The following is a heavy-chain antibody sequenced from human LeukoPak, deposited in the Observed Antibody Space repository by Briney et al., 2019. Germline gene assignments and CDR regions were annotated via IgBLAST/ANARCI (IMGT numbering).Heavy chain of an antibody. Sequence: ASVKVSCKASGGTFSSYAISWVRQAPGQGLEWMGGIIPIFGTANYVQKFQGRGTITTDESTSTAYMELSSLRSEDTAVYYCARTGYCSGGSCLRFDPWGQGTLVTVSS. J-gene: IGHJ5*02. CDR2: IIPIFGTA. CDR3: ARTGYCSGGSCLRFDP. V-gene: IGHV1-69*05. D-gene: IGHD2-15*01. CDR1: GGTFSSYA.